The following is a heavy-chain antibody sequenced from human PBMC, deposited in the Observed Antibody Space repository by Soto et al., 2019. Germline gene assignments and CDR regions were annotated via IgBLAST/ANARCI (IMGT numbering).Heavy chain of an antibody. V-gene: IGHV4-39*01. CDR3: ARYADILTGYEN. CDR1: GGSISSSSYY. Sequence: SETLSLTCTVSGGSISSSSYYWGWIRQPPGKGLEWIGSIYYSGSTYYNPSLKSRVTISVDTSKNQFSLKLSSVTAADTAVYYCARYADILTGYENWGQGTLVTVSS. J-gene: IGHJ4*02. CDR2: IYYSGST. D-gene: IGHD3-9*01.